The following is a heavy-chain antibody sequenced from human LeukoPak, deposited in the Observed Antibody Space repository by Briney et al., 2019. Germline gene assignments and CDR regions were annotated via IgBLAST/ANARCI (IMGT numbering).Heavy chain of an antibody. Sequence: GGSLRLSCAASGFTFSSYAMSWVRQAPGKGLEWVSAISGSGGSTYYADSVKGRFTISRDNSKNTLYLQMNSLRAEDTAVYYCAKLLGYCSGGSCYPRYDAFDIWGQGTKVTVSS. V-gene: IGHV3-23*01. CDR3: AKLLGYCSGGSCYPRYDAFDI. CDR1: GFTFSSYA. D-gene: IGHD2-15*01. J-gene: IGHJ3*02. CDR2: ISGSGGST.